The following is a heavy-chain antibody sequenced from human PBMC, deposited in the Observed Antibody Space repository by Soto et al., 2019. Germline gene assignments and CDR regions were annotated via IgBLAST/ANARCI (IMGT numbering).Heavy chain of an antibody. J-gene: IGHJ6*03. Sequence: QVQLVQSGAEVKKPGASVKVSCKASGYTFTSYGISWVRQAPGQGLEWMGWISAYNGNTNYAQKLQGRVTMTTDTSTSPAYMGLRSLGSDDTAVYYCARDYDILTGYNYYYHMDVWGNGTTVTVSS. V-gene: IGHV1-18*01. D-gene: IGHD3-9*01. CDR2: ISAYNGNT. CDR1: GYTFTSYG. CDR3: ARDYDILTGYNYYYHMDV.